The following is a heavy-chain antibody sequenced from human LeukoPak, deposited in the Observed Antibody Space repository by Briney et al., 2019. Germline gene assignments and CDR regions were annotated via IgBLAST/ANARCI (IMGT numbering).Heavy chain of an antibody. V-gene: IGHV3-74*01. Sequence: GGSLRLSCAASGFTFSNYWVHWARHAPGKGLVWVSRINRDGSSTNYADSVKGRFTVSRDNAKNTLNLQMNSPRAEDTAVYYCARDRKSGESSEIDFWGQGTLVTVSS. J-gene: IGHJ4*02. CDR1: GFTFSNYW. CDR2: INRDGSST. D-gene: IGHD3-10*01. CDR3: ARDRKSGESSEIDF.